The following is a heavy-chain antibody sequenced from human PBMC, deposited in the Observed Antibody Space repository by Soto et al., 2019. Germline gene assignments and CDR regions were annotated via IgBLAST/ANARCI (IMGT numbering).Heavy chain of an antibody. CDR1: GYSFTNHY. J-gene: IGHJ3*01. Sequence: QVQLVQSGAEVKKPGASVKLSCKASGYSFTNHYMHWVRQAPGQGLEWMGIINPRSGSASSAQKFHDTMTMTRDTSTSTVYMELRSRRADGAAVYFRVRDFDVSTDAFDFWGQGTTVTVTS. V-gene: IGHV1-46*01. CDR3: VRDFDVSTDAFDF. CDR2: INPRSGSA.